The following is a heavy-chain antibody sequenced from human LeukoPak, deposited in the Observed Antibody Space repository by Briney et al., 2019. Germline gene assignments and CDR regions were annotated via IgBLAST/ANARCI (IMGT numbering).Heavy chain of an antibody. CDR3: ARGFSYCSGGSCYLDY. D-gene: IGHD2-15*01. J-gene: IGHJ4*02. CDR1: GGSFSGYY. V-gene: IGHV4-34*01. Sequence: KPSETLSLTCAVYGGSFSGYYWSWIRQPPGKGLEWIGEICHSGSTNYNPSLKSRVTISVDTSKNQFSLKLSSVTAADTAVYYCARGFSYCSGGSCYLDYWGQGTLVTVSS. CDR2: ICHSGST.